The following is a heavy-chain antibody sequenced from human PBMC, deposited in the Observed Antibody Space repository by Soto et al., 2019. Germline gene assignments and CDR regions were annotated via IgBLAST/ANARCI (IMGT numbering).Heavy chain of an antibody. Sequence: GGSLRLSCAASGFTFSSYAMSWVRQAPGKGLEWVSAISGSGGSTYYADSVKGRFTISRDNSKNTLYLQMNSLRAEDTAVYYCAKVPGRAVAVGYFDYWGQGTLVTVSS. D-gene: IGHD6-19*01. J-gene: IGHJ4*02. CDR2: ISGSGGST. CDR1: GFTFSSYA. CDR3: AKVPGRAVAVGYFDY. V-gene: IGHV3-23*01.